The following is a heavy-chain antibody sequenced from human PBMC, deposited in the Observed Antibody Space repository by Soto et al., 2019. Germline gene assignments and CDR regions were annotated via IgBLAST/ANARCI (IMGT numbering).Heavy chain of an antibody. CDR3: AKEMGDYYDSSGSWFDP. V-gene: IGHV3-23*01. Sequence: GGSLRLSCAASGFTFSSYVMSWVRQAPGKGLEWVSAISGSGGNTYYADSVKGRFTISRDNSKNTLFLQMNSLRAEDTALYFCAKEMGDYYDSSGSWFDPWGQGTLVTVYS. J-gene: IGHJ5*02. CDR1: GFTFSSYV. D-gene: IGHD3-22*01. CDR2: ISGSGGNT.